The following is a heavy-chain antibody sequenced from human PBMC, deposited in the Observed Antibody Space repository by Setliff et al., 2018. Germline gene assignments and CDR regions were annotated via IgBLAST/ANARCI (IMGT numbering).Heavy chain of an antibody. CDR1: GGSISSSY. CDR3: ASGGAVFFTSGR. Sequence: PSETLSLTCTVSGGSISSSYWSWIRQPPGKGLEWIGYFYHSGSMNYSPSLKGRVTMSVDTSKNQFSLKLSSVTAADTAVYYCASGGAVFFTSGRWGQGTLVTVSS. V-gene: IGHV4-59*01. D-gene: IGHD3-3*01. J-gene: IGHJ4*02. CDR2: FYHSGSM.